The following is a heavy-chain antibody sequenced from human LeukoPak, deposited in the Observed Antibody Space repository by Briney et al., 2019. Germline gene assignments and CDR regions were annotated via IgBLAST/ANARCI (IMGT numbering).Heavy chain of an antibody. CDR3: TRVNLRGSQYNWFDH. CDR1: GGTFSSHI. V-gene: IGHV1-69*08. J-gene: IGHJ5*02. Sequence: SVTVSCKTSGGTFSSHIFSWVRQAPGQGLEWMGKITPIIDSVKYSQKFRDRLTITGDSSTGTAYMELSSLTPEDTALYYCTRVNLRGSQYNWFDHWGQGTLVIVSS. D-gene: IGHD1-26*01. CDR2: ITPIIDSV.